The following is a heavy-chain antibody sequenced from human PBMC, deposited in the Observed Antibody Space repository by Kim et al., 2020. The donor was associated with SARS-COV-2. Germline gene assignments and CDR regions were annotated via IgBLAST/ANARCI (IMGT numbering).Heavy chain of an antibody. V-gene: IGHV4-59*01. Sequence: SETLSLTCTVSGGSISSYYWSWIRQPPGKGLEWIGYIYYSGSTNYNPSLKSRVTISVDTSKNQFSLKLSSVTAADTAVYYCARWTDSSGYYWGQGTLVTVSS. J-gene: IGHJ4*02. D-gene: IGHD3-22*01. CDR1: GGSISSYY. CDR3: ARWTDSSGYY. CDR2: IYYSGST.